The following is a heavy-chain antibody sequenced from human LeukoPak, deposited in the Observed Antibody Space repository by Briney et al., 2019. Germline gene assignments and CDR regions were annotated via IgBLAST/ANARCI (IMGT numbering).Heavy chain of an antibody. CDR3: ARDSHGDYVDFDY. CDR1: GFTFSSYW. J-gene: IGHJ4*02. V-gene: IGHV3-74*01. Sequence: GGSLRLSCAASGFTFSSYWMHWVRQAPGKGLVWVSRINSDGSSTSYADSVKGRFTISRDNAKNTLYLQMNSLRAGDTAVYYCARDSHGDYVDFDYWGQGTLVTVSS. CDR2: INSDGSST. D-gene: IGHD4-17*01.